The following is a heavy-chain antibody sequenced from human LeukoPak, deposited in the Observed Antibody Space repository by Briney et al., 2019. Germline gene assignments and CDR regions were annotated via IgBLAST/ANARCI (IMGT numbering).Heavy chain of an antibody. Sequence: KPSETLSLTCAVYGGSFSGYYWSWIRQPPGKGLERIGEINHSGSTNYNPSLKSRVTISVDTSENQFSLKLSSVTAADTAVYYCARESKLRYFGPGGMDVWGQGTTVTVSS. CDR1: GGSFSGYY. J-gene: IGHJ6*02. CDR2: INHSGST. CDR3: ARESKLRYFGPGGMDV. V-gene: IGHV4-34*01. D-gene: IGHD3-9*01.